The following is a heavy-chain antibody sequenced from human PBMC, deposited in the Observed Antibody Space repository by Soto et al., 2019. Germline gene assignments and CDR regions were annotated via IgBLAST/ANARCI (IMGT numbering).Heavy chain of an antibody. CDR3: AKDRRWQQLAT. Sequence: VQLVESGGGVVQPGRSLRLSFAASGFTFSSYGMHWVRQAPGKGLEWVAVISYDGSNKYYADSVKGRFTISRDNSKNTLYLQMNSLRAEDTAVYYCAKDRRWQQLATWGQGTLVTVSS. CDR1: GFTFSSYG. D-gene: IGHD6-13*01. J-gene: IGHJ5*02. CDR2: ISYDGSNK. V-gene: IGHV3-30*18.